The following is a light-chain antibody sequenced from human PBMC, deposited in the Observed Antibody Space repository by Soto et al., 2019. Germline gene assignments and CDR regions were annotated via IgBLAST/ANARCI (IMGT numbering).Light chain of an antibody. CDR1: QTVRDNN. J-gene: IGKJ4*01. V-gene: IGKV3-15*01. CDR3: QQYSDWPLT. CDR2: GAS. Sequence: EIVLTQSPAPLSLSPGERATLSCRASQTVRDNNLAWYQQKPGQAPRVLIYGASTWATGIPTRFSGSGSGTEFTLTISSLQSEDFAVYYCQQYSDWPLTFGGGTKVEI.